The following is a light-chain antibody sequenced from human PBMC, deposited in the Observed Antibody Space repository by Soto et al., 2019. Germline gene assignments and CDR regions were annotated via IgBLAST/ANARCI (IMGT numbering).Light chain of an antibody. CDR1: SSNIGSNT. CDR2: SNN. CDR3: AAWDDSLNSGV. Sequence: QSVLTQPPSASGTPGQRVTISCSGSSSNIGSNTVNWYQQLPGTAPKLLIYSNNQRPSGVPDRFSGSKSGTSASLAISGLQSEDEADYSCAAWDDSLNSGVFGGGTKLTVL. V-gene: IGLV1-44*01. J-gene: IGLJ3*02.